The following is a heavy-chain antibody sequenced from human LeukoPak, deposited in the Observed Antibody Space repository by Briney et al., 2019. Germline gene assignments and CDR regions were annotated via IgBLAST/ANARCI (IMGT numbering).Heavy chain of an antibody. V-gene: IGHV1-2*02. J-gene: IGHJ4*02. D-gene: IGHD3-22*01. CDR3: ARPFSSGYSAPLLSG. CDR1: GYTFTGYY. Sequence: ASVKVSCKASGYTFTGYYMHWVRQAPGQGLEWMGWINPNSGGTNYAQKFQGRVTMTRDTSISTAYMELSRLRSDDTAVYYCARPFSSGYSAPLLSGWGQGTLVTVSS. CDR2: INPNSGGT.